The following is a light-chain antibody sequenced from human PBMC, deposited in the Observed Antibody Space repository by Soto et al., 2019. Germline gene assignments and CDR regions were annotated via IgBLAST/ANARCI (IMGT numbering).Light chain of an antibody. Sequence: DIQLTQSPSFLSASVGDRVTITCRASQGISTYLAWYQQKPGKAPKLLIYAASTLQSGVPLSFSGSGSGTSFTLTISSLQPEDSATYYCQQLLSYPITFGQGTRLEIK. CDR1: QGISTY. J-gene: IGKJ5*01. CDR2: AAS. CDR3: QQLLSYPIT. V-gene: IGKV1-9*01.